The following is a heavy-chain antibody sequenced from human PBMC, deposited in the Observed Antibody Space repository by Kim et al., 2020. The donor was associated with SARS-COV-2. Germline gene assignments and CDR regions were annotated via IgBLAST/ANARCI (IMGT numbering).Heavy chain of an antibody. CDR2: ISSSSSYI. J-gene: IGHJ4*02. CDR1: GFTFSSYS. D-gene: IGHD1-26*01. V-gene: IGHV3-21*01. Sequence: GGSLRLSCAASGFTFSSYSMNWVRQAPGKGLEWVSSISSSSSYIYYADSVKGRFTISRDNAKNSLYLQMNSLRAEDTAVYYCAREVIVGATPFQDYWGQGTLVTVSS. CDR3: AREVIVGATPFQDY.